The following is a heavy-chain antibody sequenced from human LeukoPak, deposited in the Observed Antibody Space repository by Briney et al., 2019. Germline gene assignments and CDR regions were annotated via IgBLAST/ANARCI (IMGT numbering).Heavy chain of an antibody. Sequence: GASVKVSCKASGCTFTGYYMHWVRQAPGQGLEWMGWINPNSGGTNYAQKFQGRVTMTRDTSISTAYMELSRLRSDDTAVYYCARDIVVVPAAPVAFDIWGQGTMVTVSS. J-gene: IGHJ3*02. CDR1: GCTFTGYY. CDR2: INPNSGGT. CDR3: ARDIVVVPAAPVAFDI. D-gene: IGHD2-2*01. V-gene: IGHV1-2*02.